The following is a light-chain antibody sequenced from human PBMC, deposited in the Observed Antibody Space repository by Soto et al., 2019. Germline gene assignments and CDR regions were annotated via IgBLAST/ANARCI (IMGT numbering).Light chain of an antibody. CDR3: CSYAGSSTPYV. CDR2: EGS. Sequence: QSALSQPASVSGSPGQSITISCTGTSSDVGSYKLVSWYQQHPGKAPKLMIYEGSKRPAGVFNRFSGSKSGNKASLTISGPPVKDVAHFYCCSYAGSSTPYVFGTGTQLTVL. V-gene: IGLV2-23*01. CDR1: SSDVGSYKL. J-gene: IGLJ1*01.